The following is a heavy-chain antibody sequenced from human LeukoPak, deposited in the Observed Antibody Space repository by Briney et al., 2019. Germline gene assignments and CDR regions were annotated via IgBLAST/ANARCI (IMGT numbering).Heavy chain of an antibody. J-gene: IGHJ4*02. CDR3: VKSVRQLLLSLFDY. Sequence: SVKVSCKASGGTFSSYAISWVRQAPGQGLEWMGGIIPIFGTANYAQKFQGRVTITADESTSTAYMELSSLRAEDTAVYYCVKSVRQLLLSLFDYWGQGTLVTVSS. V-gene: IGHV1-69*13. CDR2: IIPIFGTA. D-gene: IGHD2-2*01. CDR1: GGTFSSYA.